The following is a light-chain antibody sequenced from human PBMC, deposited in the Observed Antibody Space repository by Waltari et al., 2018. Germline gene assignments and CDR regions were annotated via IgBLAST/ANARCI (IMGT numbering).Light chain of an antibody. CDR2: LNSDGSH. V-gene: IGLV4-69*01. CDR1: SGHSSYA. Sequence: QLVLTQSPSASASLGASVKLTCTLSSGHSSYAIAWHQQQPEKGPGYLMKLNSDGSHSKGDGVPERFPGSSSGAERYLTISSLQSEDEADYYCQTWGTGIVVFGGGTKLTVL. J-gene: IGLJ2*01. CDR3: QTWGTGIVV.